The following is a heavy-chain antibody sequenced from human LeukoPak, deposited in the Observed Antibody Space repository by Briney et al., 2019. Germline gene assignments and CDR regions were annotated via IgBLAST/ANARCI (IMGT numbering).Heavy chain of an antibody. J-gene: IGHJ6*02. CDR3: ARNGPRLRRWDV. D-gene: IGHD4-17*01. CDR2: IRNKGSGYST. V-gene: IGHV3-72*01. Sequence: GGSLRLSCAASGFTFSDYHMDWVRQAPGKGLEWVARIRNKGSGYSTEYAASVKGRFTISRDDSKKSLFLQMNSLETEDTAVFYCARNGPRLRRWDVWGQGTTVTVSS. CDR1: GFTFSDYH.